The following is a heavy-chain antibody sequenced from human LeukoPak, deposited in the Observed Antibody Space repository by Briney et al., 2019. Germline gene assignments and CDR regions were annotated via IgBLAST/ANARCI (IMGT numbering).Heavy chain of an antibody. V-gene: IGHV4-38-2*02. CDR3: ATNGSGYSYGFDY. CDR2: IYHSGST. CDR1: GYSISSGYY. D-gene: IGHD5-18*01. J-gene: IGHJ4*02. Sequence: SETLSLTCTVSGYSISSGYYWGWIRQPPGKGLEWIGSIYHSGSTYYNPSLKSRVTISVDTSKNQFSLKLSSVTAADTAVYYCATNGSGYSYGFDYWGQGTLVTVSS.